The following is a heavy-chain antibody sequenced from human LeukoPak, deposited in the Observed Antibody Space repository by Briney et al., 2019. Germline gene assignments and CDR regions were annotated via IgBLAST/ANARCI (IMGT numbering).Heavy chain of an antibody. CDR3: ARRDFGDFNCDY. CDR2: IYPGDSDT. D-gene: IGHD4-17*01. J-gene: IGHJ4*01. CDR1: GYIFTSYW. Sequence: ESLQISCQGSGYIFTSYWIGWVRQVPGKGLEWMGIIYPGDSDTRYSPSFQGQVTISAHTSIPTPSLQWRSLLASDTALDYCARRDFGDFNCDYWLHGTLVTVSP. V-gene: IGHV5-51*01.